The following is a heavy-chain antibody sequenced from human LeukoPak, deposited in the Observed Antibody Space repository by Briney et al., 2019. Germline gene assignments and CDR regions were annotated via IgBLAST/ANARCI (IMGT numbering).Heavy chain of an antibody. CDR2: IYYSGST. Sequence: SETLSLTCTVSGGSISSSSYYWGWIRQPPGKGLEWIGYIYYSGSTNYNPSLKSRVTISVDTSKNQFSLKLSSVTAADTAVYYCAREVYDSSGYQGAEAFDIWGQGTMVTVSS. J-gene: IGHJ3*02. D-gene: IGHD3-22*01. CDR3: AREVYDSSGYQGAEAFDI. V-gene: IGHV4-61*01. CDR1: GGSISSSSYY.